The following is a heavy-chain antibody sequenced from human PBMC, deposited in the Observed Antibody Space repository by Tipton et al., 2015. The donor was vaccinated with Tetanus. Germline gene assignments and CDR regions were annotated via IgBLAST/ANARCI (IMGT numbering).Heavy chain of an antibody. J-gene: IGHJ3*01. V-gene: IGHV4-61*08. D-gene: IGHD2-2*01. CDR3: ARRSYCSSSRCFDAFDL. CDR1: GGSLRGGDHN. Sequence: TLSLTCSVSGGSLRGGDHNWSWIRQAPGKGLEWLAYISSSGSTNSNYFHKSRITMSRDTSKNQFSLKLASVTAADSAVYFCARRSYCSSSRCFDAFDLWGQGTTVTVSS. CDR2: ISSSGST.